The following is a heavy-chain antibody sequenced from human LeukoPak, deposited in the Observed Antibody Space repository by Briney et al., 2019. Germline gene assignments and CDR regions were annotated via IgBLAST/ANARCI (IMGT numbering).Heavy chain of an antibody. CDR1: GGSFSGYY. CDR2: IYYSGST. CDR3: AGRKSSGYDL. J-gene: IGHJ2*01. V-gene: IGHV4-34*01. D-gene: IGHD3-22*01. Sequence: PSETLSLTCAVYGGSFSGYYWSWIRQPPGKGLEWIGSIYYSGSTYYNPSLKSRVTISVDTSKNQFSLKVSSVTAADTAVYYCAGRKSSGYDLWGRGTLVTVSS.